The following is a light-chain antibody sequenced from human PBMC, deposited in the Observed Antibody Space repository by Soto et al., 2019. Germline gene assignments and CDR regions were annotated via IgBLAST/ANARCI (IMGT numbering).Light chain of an antibody. J-gene: IGKJ5*01. CDR1: QTVSSN. V-gene: IGKV3D-15*01. Sequence: EIVMTQSPATLSVSPGERATLSCRASQTVSSNLAWYQQKPGQAPRLLIYGASTRATGIPARFSGSGSGTEFTLTIGSLQSEDFATYYCQQANSFRPNFGQGTRLEIK. CDR3: QQANSFRPN. CDR2: GAS.